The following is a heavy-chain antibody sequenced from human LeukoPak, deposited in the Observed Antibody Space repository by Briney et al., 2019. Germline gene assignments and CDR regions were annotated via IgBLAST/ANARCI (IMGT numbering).Heavy chain of an antibody. CDR3: ARNPGYCSSTSCSLYYYGMDV. D-gene: IGHD2-2*01. V-gene: IGHV1-2*02. J-gene: IGHJ6*01. CDR1: VYTFTGYY. CDR2: INPNSGGT. Sequence: ASVKVSCKCTVYTFTGYYMHKVRQAPGQGLEGMGWINPNSGGTNYAQKFQGRVTMTRDTSISTAYMELSRLRSADTPVYYCARNPGYCSSTSCSLYYYGMDVWGQGTTVSVPS.